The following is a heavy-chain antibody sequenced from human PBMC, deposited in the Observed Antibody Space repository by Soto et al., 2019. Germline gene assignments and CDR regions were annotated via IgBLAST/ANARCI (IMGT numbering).Heavy chain of an antibody. CDR1: GFTFSSTYA. V-gene: IGHV3-23*01. CDR2: LGPGGLNT. D-gene: IGHD3-22*01. Sequence: PGGSLRLSCAASGFTFSSTYAMSWVRQAPGKGPEWVSALGPGGLNTFYATSVKGRFTISRDNSKNTLYLQMHSLRAEDTAVYYCAKWGQGFITAVPYSYGMDVWGQGTTVTVSS. CDR3: AKWGQGFITAVPYSYGMDV. J-gene: IGHJ6*02.